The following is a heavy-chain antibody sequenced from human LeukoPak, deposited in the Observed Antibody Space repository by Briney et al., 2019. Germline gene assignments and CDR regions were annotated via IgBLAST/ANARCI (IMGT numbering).Heavy chain of an antibody. Sequence: SETLSLTCTVSGGSISSGGYYWSWIRQHPGKGLEWIGYIYYSGSTYYNPSLQSRVTISADTSKNQFALDLRSVTAADTAVYYCTRDIGDFVSDFWGQGTLVTVSS. J-gene: IGHJ4*02. CDR1: GGSISSGGYY. D-gene: IGHD2-21*02. CDR3: TRDIGDFVSDF. CDR2: IYYSGST. V-gene: IGHV4-31*03.